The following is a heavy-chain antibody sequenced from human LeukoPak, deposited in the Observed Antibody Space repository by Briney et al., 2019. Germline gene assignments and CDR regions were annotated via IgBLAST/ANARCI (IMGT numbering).Heavy chain of an antibody. CDR3: ASSRYDSSGYYGIIGY. D-gene: IGHD3-22*01. J-gene: IGHJ4*02. CDR1: GFTFSSYS. V-gene: IGHV3-21*01. Sequence: GGSLRLSCAASGFTFSSYSMNWVRQAPGKGLEWVTSISRSSNYKYYADSVKGRFTISRDNAKNSLYLQMNSLRAEDTALYYCASSRYDSSGYYGIIGYWGQGTLVTVSS. CDR2: ISRSSNYK.